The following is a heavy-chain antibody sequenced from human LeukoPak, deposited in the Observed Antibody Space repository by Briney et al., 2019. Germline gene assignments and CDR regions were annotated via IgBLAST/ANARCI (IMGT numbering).Heavy chain of an antibody. Sequence: PSQTLSLTCAVSGGSISSGGYSWSWIRQPPGKGLEWIGYIYHSGSTYYNPSLKSRVTISVDRSRNQFSLKLSSVTAADTAVYYCARGTRGVINYLGQGTLVNVFS. CDR2: IYHSGST. CDR1: GGSISSGGYS. CDR3: ARGTRGVINY. D-gene: IGHD3-10*01. J-gene: IGHJ4*02. V-gene: IGHV4-30-2*01.